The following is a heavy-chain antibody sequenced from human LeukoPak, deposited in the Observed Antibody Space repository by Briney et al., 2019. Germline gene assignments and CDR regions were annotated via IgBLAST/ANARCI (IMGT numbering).Heavy chain of an antibody. CDR1: GYHFTSYW. J-gene: IGHJ4*02. D-gene: IGHD7-27*01. V-gene: IGHV5-10-1*01. Sequence: PGAPLQISCKGSGYHFTSYWISWVRQLPGKGVEWMGRIDPGDSYTNYSPSFQGHVTISADKSISTAYLQWSSLKASDTAMYYSARVPRGYYFDYWGQGTLVTVSS. CDR3: ARVPRGYYFDY. CDR2: IDPGDSYT.